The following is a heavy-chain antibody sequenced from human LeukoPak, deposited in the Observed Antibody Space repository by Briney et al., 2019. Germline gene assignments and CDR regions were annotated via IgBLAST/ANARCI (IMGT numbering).Heavy chain of an antibody. V-gene: IGHV4-39*01. CDR1: GGSISSSSYY. D-gene: IGHD6-13*01. Sequence: SETLSLTCTVSGGSISSSSYYWGWIRQPPGKGLEWIGSIYYSGSTYYNPSLKSRVTISVDTSKNQFSLKLSSVTAADTAVYYCARHVWAAYSSSWSSKGSWFDPWGQGTLVTVSS. J-gene: IGHJ5*02. CDR2: IYYSGST. CDR3: ARHVWAAYSSSWSSKGSWFDP.